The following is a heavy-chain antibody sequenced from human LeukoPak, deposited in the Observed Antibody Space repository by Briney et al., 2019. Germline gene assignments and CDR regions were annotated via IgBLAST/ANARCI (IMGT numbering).Heavy chain of an antibody. D-gene: IGHD5-18*01. Sequence: ASVNVSCKASGYAFTNYAISWVRQAPGQGLEWMGWISVYNGNTNYAQKLQGRVTMTADTSTTTAYMELRSLRSDDTAVYYCAIDSNTYGFDPCGQGTLVTVSS. V-gene: IGHV1-18*01. J-gene: IGHJ5*02. CDR2: ISVYNGNT. CDR3: AIDSNTYGFDP. CDR1: GYAFTNYA.